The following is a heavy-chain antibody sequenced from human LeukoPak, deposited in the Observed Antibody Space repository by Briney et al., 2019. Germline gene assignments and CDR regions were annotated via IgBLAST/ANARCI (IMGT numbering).Heavy chain of an antibody. V-gene: IGHV1-18*01. Sequence: GASVKVSCKASGYTFTSYGISWVRQAPGQGLEWMGWISAYNGNTNYAQKLQGRVTMTTDTSTSTAYMELRSLRSDDTAVYYCARRGMQGRRDGYNYFAYWGQGTLVTVSS. CDR1: GYTFTSYG. J-gene: IGHJ4*02. CDR3: ARRGMQGRRDGYNYFAY. CDR2: ISAYNGNT. D-gene: IGHD5-24*01.